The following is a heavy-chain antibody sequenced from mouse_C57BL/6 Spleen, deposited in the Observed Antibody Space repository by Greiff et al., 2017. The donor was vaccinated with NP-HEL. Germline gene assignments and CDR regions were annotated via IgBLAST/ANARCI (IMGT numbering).Heavy chain of an antibody. J-gene: IGHJ1*03. CDR3: AANYGSSYWYFDV. V-gene: IGHV1-7*01. CDR1: GYTFTSYW. D-gene: IGHD1-1*01. CDR2: INPSSGYT. Sequence: VKLMESGAELAKPGASVKLSCKASGYTFTSYWMHWVKQRPGQGLEWIGYINPSSGYTKYNQKFKDKATLTADKSSSTAYMQLSSLTYEDSAVYYCAANYGSSYWYFDVWGTGTTVTVSS.